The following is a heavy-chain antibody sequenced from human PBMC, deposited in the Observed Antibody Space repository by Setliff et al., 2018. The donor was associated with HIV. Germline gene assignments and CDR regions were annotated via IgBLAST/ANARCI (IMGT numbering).Heavy chain of an antibody. CDR2: IYYTGNT. V-gene: IGHV4-39*07. CDR3: ARNDSIVLVPAIMRGDGFDF. J-gene: IGHJ3*01. CDR1: GGSVGSSSYY. Sequence: SETLSLTCTVSGGSVGSSSYYWAWIRQPPGKGLEWIGSIYYTGNTKYNPSLESRVTFSVDTSENQFSLRLASVTAADTAIYYCARNDSIVLVPAIMRGDGFDFWGQGRMVTVSS. D-gene: IGHD2-2*01.